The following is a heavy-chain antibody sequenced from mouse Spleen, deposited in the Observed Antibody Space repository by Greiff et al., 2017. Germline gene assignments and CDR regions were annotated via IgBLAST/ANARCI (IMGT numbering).Heavy chain of an antibody. CDR1: GYTFTSYW. D-gene: IGHD2-10*02. J-gene: IGHJ4*01. V-gene: IGHV1-64*01. Sequence: QVQLQQPGAELVKPGASVKLSCKASGYTFTSYWMHWVKQRPGQGLEWIGMIHPNSGSTNYNEKFKSKATLTVDKSSSTAYMQLSSLTSEDSAVYYCEREKEIKYGNPGYWGQGTSVTVSS. CDR2: IHPNSGST. CDR3: EREKEIKYGNPGY.